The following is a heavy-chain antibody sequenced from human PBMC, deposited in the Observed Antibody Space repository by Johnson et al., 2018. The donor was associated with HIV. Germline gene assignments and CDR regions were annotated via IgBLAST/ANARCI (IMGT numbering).Heavy chain of an antibody. CDR1: GFTFSNYA. V-gene: IGHV3-30-3*01. D-gene: IGHD4-23*01. CDR3: ARDGRWPRDAFDI. CDR2: ISHDGINK. Sequence: QVQLVESGGGLVQPGGSLRLSCAASGFTFSNYAMHWVRQAPGKGLAWVTLISHDGINKYYADSVKGRFTISRDNSKNTLYLQMNSLRDEDTAVYYCARDGRWPRDAFDIWGQGTMVTVSS. J-gene: IGHJ3*02.